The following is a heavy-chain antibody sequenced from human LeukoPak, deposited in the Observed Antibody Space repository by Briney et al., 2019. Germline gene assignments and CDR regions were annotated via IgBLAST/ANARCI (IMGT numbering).Heavy chain of an antibody. V-gene: IGHV4-59*01. CDR1: GGSISSSY. Sequence: SETLSLTCTVSGGSISSSYWSWIRQPPGKGLEWIGYIYYTGSTTYNPSLKSRVTISVDTSKNQFSLKLRSVTAADTAVYYCVRDYGDIPPDWYYDLWGRGTLVTVSS. D-gene: IGHD4-17*01. CDR3: VRDYGDIPPDWYYDL. J-gene: IGHJ2*01. CDR2: IYYTGST.